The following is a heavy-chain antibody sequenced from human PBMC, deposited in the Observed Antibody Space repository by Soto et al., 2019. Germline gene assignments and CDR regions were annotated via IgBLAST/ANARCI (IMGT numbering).Heavy chain of an antibody. D-gene: IGHD2-21*01. J-gene: IGHJ5*02. CDR3: ARYWIAGSSIP. Sequence: SETLVVTCSGSGDSISSSSQYWGWIRQPPGKGLEWIGSIHYSGTSYYNPSLKSRVTIFVDTSKNQLSLKLSSVTAADTAVYYCARYWIAGSSIPWGQGTLVTVSS. V-gene: IGHV4-39*01. CDR2: IHYSGTS. CDR1: GDSISSSSQY.